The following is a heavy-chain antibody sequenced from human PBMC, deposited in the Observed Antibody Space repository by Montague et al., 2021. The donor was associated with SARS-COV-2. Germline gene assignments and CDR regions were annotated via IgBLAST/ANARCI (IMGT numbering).Heavy chain of an antibody. D-gene: IGHD3-10*01. CDR2: IYYSGTT. CDR3: ARVSSSAIRGVIKTSGYYALDV. V-gene: IGHV4-59*08. CDR1: GGSISRSY. Sequence: SETLSLTCTVSGGSISRSYWTWVRQPPGKGLEWIGYIYYSGTTKYNPALKSRGTISVDTAKNQFSLKLASVTAADTAVYYCARVSSSAIRGVIKTSGYYALDVWGHGTTVRVSS. J-gene: IGHJ6*02.